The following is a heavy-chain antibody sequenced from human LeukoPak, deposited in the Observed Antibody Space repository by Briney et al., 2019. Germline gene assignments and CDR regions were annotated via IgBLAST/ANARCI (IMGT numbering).Heavy chain of an antibody. CDR1: IGSISSFY. D-gene: IGHD2-15*01. CDR3: ARHLAVAATGFDY. CDR2: IYYLGST. Sequence: SETLSLTCTVSIGSISSFYWSWVRQPPGKGLEWIGYIYYLGSTNYNPSLKSRVTISVDTSKNHFSLRLSSVTATDTAVYYCARHLAVAATGFDYWGQGTLVTVSS. J-gene: IGHJ4*02. V-gene: IGHV4-59*08.